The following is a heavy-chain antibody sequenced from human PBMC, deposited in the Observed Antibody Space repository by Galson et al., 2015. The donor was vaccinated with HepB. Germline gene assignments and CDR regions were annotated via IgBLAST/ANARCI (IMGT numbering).Heavy chain of an antibody. Sequence: SLRLSCAASGFTFSSYGMHWVRQAPGKGLEWVAFIRYDGSNKYYADSVKGRFTISRDNSKNTLYLQMNSLRAEDTAVYYCAKVSQKLYVWGSYLLDYWGQGTLVTVSS. CDR1: GFTFSSYG. V-gene: IGHV3-30*02. J-gene: IGHJ4*02. D-gene: IGHD3-16*02. CDR3: AKVSQKLYVWGSYLLDY. CDR2: IRYDGSNK.